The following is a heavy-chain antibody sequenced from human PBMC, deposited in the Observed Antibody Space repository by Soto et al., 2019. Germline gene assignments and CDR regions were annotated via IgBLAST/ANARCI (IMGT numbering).Heavy chain of an antibody. V-gene: IGHV1-69*13. Sequence: SVKVSCKASGGTFSNYPISWVRQAPGQGLEWMGGIIPIFGTVNYAQKLQGRVTITADESTSTAYMELSSLRAEDTAVYYCARGNHRWLQLWYFDLWGRGTLVTVSS. CDR1: GGTFSNYP. D-gene: IGHD5-12*01. CDR3: ARGNHRWLQLWYFDL. J-gene: IGHJ2*01. CDR2: IIPIFGTV.